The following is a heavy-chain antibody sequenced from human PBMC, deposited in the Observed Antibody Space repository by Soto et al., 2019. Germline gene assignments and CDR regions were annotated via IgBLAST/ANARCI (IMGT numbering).Heavy chain of an antibody. CDR1: GYTFINYG. V-gene: IGHV1-18*01. J-gene: IGHJ1*01. D-gene: IGHD2-15*01. CDR2: ISAYNGNT. Sequence: QVQLVQSGAEVKKPGASVKVSCKASGYTFINYGLSWVRQAPGQGLEWMGWISAYNGNTNYAQKLHGRVNMTTDTSTSTAYMELSSLRSDYTAVYYCARCAYCSGDSCHSRISEYWGQGTLVGVSS. CDR3: ARCAYCSGDSCHSRISEY.